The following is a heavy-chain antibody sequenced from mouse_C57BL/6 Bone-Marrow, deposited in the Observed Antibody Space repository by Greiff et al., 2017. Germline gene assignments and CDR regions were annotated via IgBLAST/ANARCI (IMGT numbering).Heavy chain of an antibody. J-gene: IGHJ1*03. CDR1: GYTFTSYW. V-gene: IGHV1-69*01. Sequence: QVQLQQSGAELVMPGASVKLSCKASGYTFTSYWMHWVKQRPGQGLEWIGEIDPSDSYTNYNKKFKGKSTLTVDKSSSTAYMQLSSLTSEDSAVYYCAITTVVATRDWYFDVWGKGTTVTVSS. CDR3: AITTVVATRDWYFDV. D-gene: IGHD1-1*01. CDR2: IDPSDSYT.